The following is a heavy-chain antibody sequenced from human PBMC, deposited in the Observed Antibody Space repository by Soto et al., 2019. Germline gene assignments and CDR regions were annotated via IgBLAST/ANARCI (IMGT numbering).Heavy chain of an antibody. CDR1: GFSLSTSGVG. J-gene: IGHJ4*02. Sequence: QITLKESGPTLVRPTQTLTLTCTFSGFSLSTSGVGLGWSRQPPGKALEYLALIYWDDDKRYSPSLRSRLTISKHTSKNQVVLTLTNMDPVDTATYYCAHRSIAASGSWDVGSFDYWGQGTLVTVSS. CDR3: AHRSIAASGSWDVGSFDY. D-gene: IGHD6-13*01. CDR2: IYWDDDK. V-gene: IGHV2-5*02.